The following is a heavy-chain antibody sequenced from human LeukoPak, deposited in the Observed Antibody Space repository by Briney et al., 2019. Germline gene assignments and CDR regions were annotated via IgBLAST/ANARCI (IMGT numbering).Heavy chain of an antibody. CDR2: VFHSGTT. V-gene: IGHV4-59*08. J-gene: IGHJ3*02. CDR1: GDSLTSHF. CDR3: ARRMATVTDAFDI. Sequence: SEALSLTCNVSGDSLTSHFWSWIRQTPGKGLEWIGYVFHSGTTNYSPSLKSRVTISLDTSKKQFYLRLASVTAADTAVYYCARRMATVTDAFDIWGRGTMVSVSS. D-gene: IGHD5-24*01.